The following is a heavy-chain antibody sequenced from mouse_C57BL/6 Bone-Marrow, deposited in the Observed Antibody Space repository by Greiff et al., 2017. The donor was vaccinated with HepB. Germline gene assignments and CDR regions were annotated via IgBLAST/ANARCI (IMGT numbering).Heavy chain of an antibody. Sequence: EVKVEESGTVLARPGASVKMSCKTSGYTFTSYWMHWVKQRPGQGLEWIGAIYPGNSDTSYNQKFKGKAKLTAVTSASTAYMELSSLTNEDSAVYYCTREDYYGSSSSYWYFDVWAQGPRSPSPQ. D-gene: IGHD1-1*01. V-gene: IGHV1-5*01. CDR3: TREDYYGSSSSYWYFDV. J-gene: IGHJ1*03. CDR2: IYPGNSDT. CDR1: GYTFTSYW.